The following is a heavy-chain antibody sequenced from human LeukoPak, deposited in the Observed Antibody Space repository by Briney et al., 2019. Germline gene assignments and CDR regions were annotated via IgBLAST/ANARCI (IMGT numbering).Heavy chain of an antibody. Sequence: ASVKVSCKASGYTFTSYYMHWVRQAPGQGLEWMGWINPNSGGTNYAQKFQGRVTMTRDTSISTAYMELSRLRSDDTAVYYCARETGARYYSDYWGQGTLVTVSS. CDR1: GYTFTSYY. CDR2: INPNSGGT. D-gene: IGHD6-6*01. V-gene: IGHV1-2*02. J-gene: IGHJ4*02. CDR3: ARETGARYYSDY.